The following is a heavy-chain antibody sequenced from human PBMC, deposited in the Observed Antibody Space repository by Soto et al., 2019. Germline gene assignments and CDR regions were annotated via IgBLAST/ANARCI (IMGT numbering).Heavy chain of an antibody. Sequence: GASVKVSCKASGYTFTGYYMHWVRQAPGQGLEWMGWINPNSGGTNYAQKFQGWVTMTRDTSISTAYMERSRLGSGDTAAYYGAREGRRDTAMFLFDSYYYGMDVGAKGP. CDR3: AREGRRDTAMFLFDSYYYGMDV. CDR1: GYTFTGYY. V-gene: IGHV1-2*04. D-gene: IGHD5-18*01. CDR2: INPNSGGT. J-gene: IGHJ6*02.